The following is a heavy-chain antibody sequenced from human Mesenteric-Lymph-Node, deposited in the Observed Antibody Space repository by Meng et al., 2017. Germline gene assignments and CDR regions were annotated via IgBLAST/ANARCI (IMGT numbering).Heavy chain of an antibody. V-gene: IGHV1-3*01. CDR3: AEGALAAAGKDNYYYYGMDV. CDR2: SNAGNGNT. CDR1: GYTFTSYA. J-gene: IGHJ6*02. D-gene: IGHD6-13*01. Sequence: ASVKVSCKASGYTFTSYAMHWVRQAPGQRLEWMGWSNAGNGNTKYSQKFQGRVTITRDTSASTAYMELSSLRSEDTAVYYCAEGALAAAGKDNYYYYGMDVWGQGTTVTGSS.